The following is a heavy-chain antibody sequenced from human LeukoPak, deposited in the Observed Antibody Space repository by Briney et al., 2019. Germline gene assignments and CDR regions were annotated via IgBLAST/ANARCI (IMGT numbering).Heavy chain of an antibody. D-gene: IGHD2-15*01. CDR3: SVNYCSGGSCYML. Sequence: GGSLRLSCAASGFTFSGSVMHWVRQASGKGLEWVGRIRSKANSYAAAYAASVKGRFTISRDDSKNAAYLQMNSLKTEDTAVYYCSVNYCSGGSCYMLWGQGTLVTVSS. V-gene: IGHV3-73*01. CDR1: GFTFSGSV. J-gene: IGHJ4*02. CDR2: IRSKANSYAA.